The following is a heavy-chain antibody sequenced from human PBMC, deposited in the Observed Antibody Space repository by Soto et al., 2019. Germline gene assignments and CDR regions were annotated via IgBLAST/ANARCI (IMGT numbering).Heavy chain of an antibody. CDR2: INHSGST. J-gene: IGHJ6*02. CDR1: GGSFSGYY. CDR3: ARVKVLMVYASSTIYYGMDV. D-gene: IGHD2-8*01. V-gene: IGHV4-34*01. Sequence: SETLSLTCAVYGGSFSGYYWSWIRQPPGKGLEWIGEINHSGSTNYNPSLKSRVTISVDTSKNQFSLKLSSVTAADTAVYYCARVKVLMVYASSTIYYGMDVWGQGTTVTVSS.